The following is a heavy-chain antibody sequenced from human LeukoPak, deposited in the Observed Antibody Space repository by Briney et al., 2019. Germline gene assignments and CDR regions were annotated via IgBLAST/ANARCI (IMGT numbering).Heavy chain of an antibody. J-gene: IGHJ6*02. CDR1: GGSISSSSYY. CDR2: IYYSGST. Sequence: KASETLSLTCTVSGGSISSSSYYWGWIRQPPGKGLECIGSIYYSGSTYYNPSLKSRVTISVDTSKNQFSLKLSSVTAADTAVYYCARDKSYVVLEDYYYFGMDVWGQGTTVTVSS. V-gene: IGHV4-39*07. D-gene: IGHD3-16*01. CDR3: ARDKSYVVLEDYYYFGMDV.